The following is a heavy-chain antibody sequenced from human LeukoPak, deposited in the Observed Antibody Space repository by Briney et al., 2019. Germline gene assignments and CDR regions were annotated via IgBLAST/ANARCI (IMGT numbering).Heavy chain of an antibody. D-gene: IGHD3-3*01. V-gene: IGHV3-7*01. CDR3: ARDFSPNYDLWSGSLYYFDY. Sequence: GGSLRLSCAASGFTFSSYWMSWVRQAPGKGLEWVANIKQDGSEKYYVDSVKGRFTISRDNAKNSLYLQMNSLRAEDTAVYYCARDFSPNYDLWSGSLYYFDYWGQGTLVTVSS. CDR1: GFTFSSYW. J-gene: IGHJ4*02. CDR2: IKQDGSEK.